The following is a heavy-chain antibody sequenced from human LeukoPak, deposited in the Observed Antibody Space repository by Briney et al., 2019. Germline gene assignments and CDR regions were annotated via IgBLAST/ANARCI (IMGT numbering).Heavy chain of an antibody. D-gene: IGHD1-7*01. Sequence: GGSLRLSCAASGFTVSSNYMSWVRQAPGKGLEWVSVIYSGGSTYYADSVKGRFTISRDNSKNTLCLQMNSLRAEDTAVYYCASGQGGTTSYYFDYWGQGTLVTVSS. V-gene: IGHV3-66*01. CDR2: IYSGGST. J-gene: IGHJ4*02. CDR3: ASGQGGTTSYYFDY. CDR1: GFTVSSNY.